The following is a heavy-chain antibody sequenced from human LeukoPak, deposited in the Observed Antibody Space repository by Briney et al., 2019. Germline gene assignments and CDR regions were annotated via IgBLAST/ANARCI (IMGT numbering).Heavy chain of an antibody. CDR1: DGSISSYY. Sequence: PSETLSLTCTVSDGSISSYYWSWIRQPAGKGLEWIGRIYTSGSTNYNPSLKSRATMSVDTSKNQFSLKLSSVTAADTAVYYCARHQGSGRKHYYGMDVWGQGTTLTVSS. CDR2: IYTSGST. D-gene: IGHD1-26*01. V-gene: IGHV4-4*07. J-gene: IGHJ6*02. CDR3: ARHQGSGRKHYYGMDV.